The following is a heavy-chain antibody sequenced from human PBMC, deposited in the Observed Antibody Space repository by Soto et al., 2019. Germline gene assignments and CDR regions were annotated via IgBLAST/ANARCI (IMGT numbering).Heavy chain of an antibody. Sequence: PSETLSLTCTVSGGSISSYYWSWIRQPPGKGLEWIGYIYYSGSTNYNPSLKSRVTISVDTSKNQFSLKLNSMTAEDTAVYYCARDPGYSFGNTWGQGTLVTVSS. CDR3: ARDPGYSFGNT. CDR2: IYYSGST. CDR1: GGSISSYY. D-gene: IGHD5-18*01. J-gene: IGHJ5*02. V-gene: IGHV4-59*12.